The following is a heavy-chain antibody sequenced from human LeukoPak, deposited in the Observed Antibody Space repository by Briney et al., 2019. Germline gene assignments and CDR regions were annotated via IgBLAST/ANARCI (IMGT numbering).Heavy chain of an antibody. D-gene: IGHD2/OR15-2a*01. CDR2: ITTTGRST. CDR1: TFTFSSYA. Sequence: GGSLRLSCAASTFTFSSYAMSWVRQAPGKGLEWVSAITTTGRSTYYADSVKGRFTISRDNSKNTLYLQMNSLRGEDTAVYYCAKAFQSPGWGQGTLVTVSS. J-gene: IGHJ4*02. CDR3: AKAFQSPG. V-gene: IGHV3-23*01.